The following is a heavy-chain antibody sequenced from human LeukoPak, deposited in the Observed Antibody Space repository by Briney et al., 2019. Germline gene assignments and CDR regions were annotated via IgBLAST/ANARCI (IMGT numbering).Heavy chain of an antibody. CDR3: ARDSTGYHWFDP. CDR1: GFTFSSYG. CDR2: ISDDGNNK. J-gene: IGHJ5*02. Sequence: GGSLRLSCAASGFTFSSYGMHWVRQAPGKGLEWVAVISDDGNNKYYADSVTGRFTISRDNSKNTLYLQMKSLRAEDTAVYYCARDSTGYHWFDPWGQGTLVTVSS. D-gene: IGHD3-22*01. V-gene: IGHV3-30*03.